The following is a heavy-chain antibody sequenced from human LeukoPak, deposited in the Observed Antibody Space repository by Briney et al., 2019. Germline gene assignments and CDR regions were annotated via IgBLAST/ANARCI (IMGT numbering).Heavy chain of an antibody. CDR1: GYTLTELS. V-gene: IGHV1-46*01. Sequence: ASVKVSCKVSGYTLTELSMHWVRQAPGQGLEWMGIINPSGGSTSYAQKFQGRVTITAGKSTSTAYMELSSLRSEDTAVYYCARAVYYDFWSGLKYYYYYYMDVWGKGTTVTVSS. CDR3: ARAVYYDFWSGLKYYYYYYMDV. CDR2: INPSGGST. J-gene: IGHJ6*03. D-gene: IGHD3-3*01.